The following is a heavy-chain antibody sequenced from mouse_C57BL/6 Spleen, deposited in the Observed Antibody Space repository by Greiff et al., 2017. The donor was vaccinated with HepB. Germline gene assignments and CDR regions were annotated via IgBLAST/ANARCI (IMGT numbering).Heavy chain of an antibody. CDR3: AIYSLSCFDY. Sequence: VQLQQPGAELVRPGSSVKLSCKASGYTFTSYWMQWVKQRPGQGLEWIGIIHPYDSDTNYNQKFKSKATLTVDKSSSTAYMQLSSLTSEDSAVYYCAIYSLSCFDYWGQGTPLTVSS. CDR1: GYTFTSYW. CDR2: IHPYDSDT. J-gene: IGHJ2*01. V-gene: IGHV1-61*01.